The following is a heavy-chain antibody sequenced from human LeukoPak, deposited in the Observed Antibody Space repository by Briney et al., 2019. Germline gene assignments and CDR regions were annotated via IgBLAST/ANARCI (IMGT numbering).Heavy chain of an antibody. Sequence: GASVKVSCKASGYTFTGYYIHWVRQAPGQGLEWMGWINPNSGGTNYAQNLQGRVTMTRDTSITTAYMELRSLRSDDTAVYYCARDSDSSSWYYLGFGDAFDIWGQGTMLTVSS. J-gene: IGHJ3*02. D-gene: IGHD6-13*01. CDR1: GYTFTGYY. CDR3: ARDSDSSSWYYLGFGDAFDI. V-gene: IGHV1-2*02. CDR2: INPNSGGT.